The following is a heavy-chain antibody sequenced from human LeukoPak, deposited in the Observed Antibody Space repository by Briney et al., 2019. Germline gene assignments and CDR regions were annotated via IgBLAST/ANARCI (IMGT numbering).Heavy chain of an antibody. D-gene: IGHD5-18*01. CDR2: IIPIFGTA. CDR3: ASGANSYGFGY. V-gene: IGHV1-69*05. J-gene: IGHJ4*02. CDR1: GGTFSGYA. Sequence: SVKVSCKASGGTFSGYAISWVRQAPGQGLEWMGRIIPIFGTANYAQKFQGRVTITTDESTSTAYMELSSLRSEDTAVYYCASGANSYGFGYWGQGTLVTVSS.